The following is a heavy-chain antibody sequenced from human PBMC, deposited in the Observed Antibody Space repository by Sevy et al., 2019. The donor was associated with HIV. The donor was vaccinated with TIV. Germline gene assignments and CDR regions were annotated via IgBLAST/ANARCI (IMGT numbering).Heavy chain of an antibody. CDR1: GFTFSSYA. Sequence: GGSLRLSCAASGFTFSSYAMSWVRQAPGKGLEWVSAISGSGGSTYYADSVKGRFTISRDNSKNTLYLQMSSLRAEDTAVYYCAKGTVAATPHFLDYWGQGTLVTVSS. J-gene: IGHJ4*02. CDR3: AKGTVAATPHFLDY. CDR2: ISGSGGST. V-gene: IGHV3-23*01. D-gene: IGHD2-15*01.